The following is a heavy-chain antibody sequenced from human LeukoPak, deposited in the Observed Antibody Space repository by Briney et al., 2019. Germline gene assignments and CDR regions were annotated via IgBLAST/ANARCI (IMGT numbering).Heavy chain of an antibody. CDR3: ARDATIGYSYGYYFDY. CDR1: GFTVSSNY. Sequence: GGSLRLSCAASGFTVSSNYMSWVRQAPGKGLEWVSVIYSGGSTYYADSVKGRFTISRDNSKNTLYLQMNSLRAEDTAVYYCARDATIGYSYGYYFDYWGQGALVTVSS. CDR2: IYSGGST. J-gene: IGHJ4*02. D-gene: IGHD5-18*01. V-gene: IGHV3-53*01.